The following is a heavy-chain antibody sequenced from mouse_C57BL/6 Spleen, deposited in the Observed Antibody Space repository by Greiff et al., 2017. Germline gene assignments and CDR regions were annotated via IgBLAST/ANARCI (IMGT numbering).Heavy chain of an antibody. CDR2: ISSGGDYI. D-gene: IGHD1-1*01. CDR3: TRDQGTVVATGAMDY. J-gene: IGHJ4*01. CDR1: GFTFSSYA. V-gene: IGHV5-9-1*02. Sequence: EVQGVESGEGLVKPGGSLKLSCAASGFTFSSYAMSWVRQTPEKRLEWVAYISSGGDYIYYADTVKGRFTISRDNARNTLYLQMSSLKSEDTAMYYCTRDQGTVVATGAMDYWGQGTSVTVSS.